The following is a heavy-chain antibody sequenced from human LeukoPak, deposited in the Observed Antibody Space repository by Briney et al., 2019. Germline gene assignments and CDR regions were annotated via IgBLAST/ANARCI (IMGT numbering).Heavy chain of an antibody. CDR1: GYTFTSYG. J-gene: IGHJ6*03. D-gene: IGHD4-17*01. CDR3: ARSGANGDYVGYYYMDV. CDR2: ISAYNGNT. V-gene: IGHV1-18*01. Sequence: ASVKVSCKASGYTFTSYGISWVRQAPGQGLEWMGWISAYNGNTNYAQKLQGRVTMTTDTSTSTAYMELSSLRSEDTAVYYCARSGANGDYVGYYYMDVWGKGTTVTVSS.